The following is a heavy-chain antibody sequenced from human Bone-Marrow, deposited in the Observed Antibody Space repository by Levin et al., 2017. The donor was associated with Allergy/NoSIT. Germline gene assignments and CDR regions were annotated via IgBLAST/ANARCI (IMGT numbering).Heavy chain of an antibody. V-gene: IGHV4-59*02. J-gene: IGHJ4*02. CDR3: TREVRFYYDTSGFYFDS. CDR2: ISYSGNT. D-gene: IGHD3-22*01. CDR1: GGSVNADY. Sequence: SETLSLTCTVSGGSVNADYWNWIRQPPGQGLEWVGHISYSGNTNYNPSLKSRVTISLDTSKNQFSLILRSVTAADTAVYSCTREVRFYYDTSGFYFDSWGQGTLVTVSS.